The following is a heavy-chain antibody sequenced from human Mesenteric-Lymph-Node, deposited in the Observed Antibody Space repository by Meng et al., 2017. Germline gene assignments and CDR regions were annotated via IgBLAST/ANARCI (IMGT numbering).Heavy chain of an antibody. Sequence: GESLKISCAASGFNFRGYAMSWVRQAPGKGLESVSAVSGSGRSTYYADSVKGRFTISRDNAKNTLYLQMNSLRAEDTAVYYCARVSVAAIYAFDIWGQGTMVTVSS. CDR3: ARVSVAAIYAFDI. CDR2: VSGSGRST. V-gene: IGHV3-23*01. D-gene: IGHD2-15*01. J-gene: IGHJ3*02. CDR1: GFNFRGYA.